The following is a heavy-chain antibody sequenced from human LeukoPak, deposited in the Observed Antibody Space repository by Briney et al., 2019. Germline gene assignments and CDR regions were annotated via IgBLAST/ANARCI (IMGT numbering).Heavy chain of an antibody. CDR3: ARTTVVGPDAFDI. D-gene: IGHD4-23*01. Sequence: SQTLSLTCTVSGGSINSGGYFWSWIRQHPGKGLEWIGYIYYSGSAYYNPSLKSRVTISVDTSKNQFSLRLSSVTAADTAMYYCARTTVVGPDAFDIWGQGTMVTVSS. J-gene: IGHJ3*02. CDR2: IYYSGSA. CDR1: GGSINSGGYF. V-gene: IGHV4-31*03.